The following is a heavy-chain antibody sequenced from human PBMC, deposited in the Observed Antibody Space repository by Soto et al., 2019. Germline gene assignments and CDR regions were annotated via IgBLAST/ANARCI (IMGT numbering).Heavy chain of an antibody. CDR2: IKDGGST. D-gene: IGHD2-15*01. J-gene: IGHJ4*02. CDR1: GGSFTGYY. CDR3: ARGQEGVVATH. Sequence: QVQLQQWGAGLLKPSETLSLTCAVNGGSFTGYYWSWVRQPPGKGLEWIGEIKDGGSTNYSPSLRSRVTISADTSKQQFYLKVTSVTAADTAVYYCARGQEGVVATHWDQGTLVTVSS. V-gene: IGHV4-34*01.